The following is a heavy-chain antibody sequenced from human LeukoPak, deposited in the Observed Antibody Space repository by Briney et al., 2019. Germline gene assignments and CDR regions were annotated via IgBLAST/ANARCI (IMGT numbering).Heavy chain of an antibody. V-gene: IGHV3-30*02. CDR2: IRYDGINK. CDR1: GLTFSTYG. CDR3: ARGLGRAYHYYCRDV. J-gene: IGHJ6*03. D-gene: IGHD1-1*01. Sequence: GGSLRLSCAASGLTFSTYGMHWVRQAPGKALDWVAFIRYDGINKYYADSVKGRFTISRDNAKKPLYFQVNSLRAQDPACFTCARGLGRAYHYYCRDVWGKGTMVTVSS.